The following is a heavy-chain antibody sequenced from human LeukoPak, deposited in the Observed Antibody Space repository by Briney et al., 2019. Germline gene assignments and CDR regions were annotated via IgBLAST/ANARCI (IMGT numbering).Heavy chain of an antibody. CDR3: ARVHDSSSWYEKGDYFDY. J-gene: IGHJ4*02. CDR1: GGSISSGDYY. V-gene: IGHV4-30-4*01. D-gene: IGHD6-13*01. Sequence: SQTLSLTCTVSGGSISSGDYYWSWIRQPPGKGLEWIGYIYYSGSTYYNPSLKSRVTISVDTSKNQFSLKLSSVTAADTAVYYCARVHDSSSWYEKGDYFDYWGQGTLVTVSS. CDR2: IYYSGST.